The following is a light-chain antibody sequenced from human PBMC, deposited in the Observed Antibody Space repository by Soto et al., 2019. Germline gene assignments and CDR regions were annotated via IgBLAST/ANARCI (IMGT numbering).Light chain of an antibody. V-gene: IGLV2-14*01. CDR2: DVS. CDR3: SSYTSQSTVV. Sequence: QSALTQPAFVSGSPGQWIAISCTGTRSDVGGYNYVSWYQQPPGKAPKLIIYDVSDRPSGVSTRFSGSKSGNTASLTISGLQADDEADYYCSSYTSQSTVVFGGGTKVTVL. J-gene: IGLJ3*02. CDR1: RSDVGGYNY.